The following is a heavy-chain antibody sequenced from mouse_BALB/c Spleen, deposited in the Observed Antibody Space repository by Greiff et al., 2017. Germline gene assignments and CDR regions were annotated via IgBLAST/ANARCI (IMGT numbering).Heavy chain of an antibody. D-gene: IGHD2-1*01. CDR3: AREGPYGNYGGFYAMDY. J-gene: IGHJ4*01. CDR2: IDPANGNT. Sequence: VHVKQSGAELVKPGASVKLSCTASGFNIKDTYMHWVKQRPEQGLEWIGRIDPANGNTKYDPKFQGKATITADTSSNTAYLQLSSLTSEDTAVYYCAREGPYGNYGGFYAMDYWGQGTSVTVSS. CDR1: GFNIKDTY. V-gene: IGHV14-3*02.